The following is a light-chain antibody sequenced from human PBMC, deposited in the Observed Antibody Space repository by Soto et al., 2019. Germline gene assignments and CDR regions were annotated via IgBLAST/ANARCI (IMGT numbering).Light chain of an antibody. CDR3: CSYAGSSTFDV. Sequence: QYVLTQSASGSGCTGWWFTISRTGTSSEVGSYNLVSWYQQHPGKAPKLMIYEGSKRPSGVSNRFSGSKSGNTASLTISGLQAEDEADYYCCSYAGSSTFDVFGAGTKVTVL. J-gene: IGLJ1*01. CDR1: SSEVGSYNL. CDR2: EGS. V-gene: IGLV2-23*01.